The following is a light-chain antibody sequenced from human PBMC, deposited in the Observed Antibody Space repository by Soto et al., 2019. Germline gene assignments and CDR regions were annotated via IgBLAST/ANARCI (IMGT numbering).Light chain of an antibody. J-gene: IGKJ2*01. CDR2: GAS. Sequence: EIVMTQSPATLSVSPGERATLSCRASQSVSSNLAWYQQKPGQAPRRLIYGASTRATGIPASFSGSVSGTEFTLTISSLQSEDFAVYYCQQYNNWPQTFGQGTKLEIK. V-gene: IGKV3-15*01. CDR3: QQYNNWPQT. CDR1: QSVSSN.